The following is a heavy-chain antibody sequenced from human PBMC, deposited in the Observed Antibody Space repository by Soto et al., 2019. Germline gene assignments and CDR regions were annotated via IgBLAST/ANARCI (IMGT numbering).Heavy chain of an antibody. CDR2: IYYSGST. J-gene: IGHJ5*02. V-gene: IGHV4-59*01. Sequence: SENLSLTCTVSGGSISSCYWNWIRQHPGKLQERIGYIYYSGSTNYNPSLKRRVTISVDTSKKKSPLKLSSVKAPDKAVYYWERGEERVAMPSGAWGQGSLVTV. CDR1: GGSISSCY. CDR3: ERGEERVAMPSGA. D-gene: IGHD2-2*01.